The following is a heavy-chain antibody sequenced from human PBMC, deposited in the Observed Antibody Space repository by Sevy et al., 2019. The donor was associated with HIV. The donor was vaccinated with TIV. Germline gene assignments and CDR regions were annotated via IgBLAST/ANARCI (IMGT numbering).Heavy chain of an antibody. D-gene: IGHD3-10*01. J-gene: IGHJ4*02. Sequence: GGSLRLSCAASGFTFSSYDMHWVRQATGKGLEWVSAIGTAGDPYYPGSVKGRFTISRENAKNSLYLQMNSLRAGDTAVYYCARGRITMFQGVIPYFDYWGQGTLVTVSS. CDR2: IGTAGDP. CDR1: GFTFSSYD. CDR3: ARGRITMFQGVIPYFDY. V-gene: IGHV3-13*05.